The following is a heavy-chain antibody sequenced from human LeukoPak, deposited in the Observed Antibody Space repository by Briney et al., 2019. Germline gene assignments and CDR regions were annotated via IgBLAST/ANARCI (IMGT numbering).Heavy chain of an antibody. CDR3: ARVIRDGYNYYYYYYMDV. CDR1: GFTVSSNY. V-gene: IGHV3-66*01. CDR2: IYSGGST. Sequence: PGGSLRLSCAASGFTVSSNYMSWVRQAPGKGLEWVSVIYSGGSTYYADSVKGRFTISRDTCKNTLFLQMNSLRAEDTAVYYCARVIRDGYNYYYYYYMDVWGKGTTVTVSS. J-gene: IGHJ6*03. D-gene: IGHD5-24*01.